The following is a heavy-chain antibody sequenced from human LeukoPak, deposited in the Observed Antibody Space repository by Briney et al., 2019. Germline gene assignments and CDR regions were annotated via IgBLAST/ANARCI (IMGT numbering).Heavy chain of an antibody. CDR1: GFTFTTYT. D-gene: IGHD3-16*02. V-gene: IGHV1-3*01. CDR3: ASGDYVWGSYRYNRDY. Sequence: GASVKVSCTSSGFTFTTYTMHWLRQAPGQRLEWMGWINAANGNTQYSQKFQGRVTITRDTSASTAYMELSSLRSEDTAVYYCASGDYVWGSYRYNRDYWGQGTLVTVSS. J-gene: IGHJ4*02. CDR2: INAANGNT.